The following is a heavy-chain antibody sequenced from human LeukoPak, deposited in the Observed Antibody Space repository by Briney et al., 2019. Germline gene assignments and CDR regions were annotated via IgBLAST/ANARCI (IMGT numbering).Heavy chain of an antibody. CDR1: GYTFTSYG. J-gene: IGHJ4*02. Sequence: ASVKVSCKASGYTFTSYGISWVRQAPGQGLEWMGWISAYNGNTNYAQKLQGRVTMTTDTSTSTAYMELRSLRSDDTAVYYCARAPYDYVWGSYRPTFVDYWGQGTLVTVFS. V-gene: IGHV1-18*01. CDR2: ISAYNGNT. D-gene: IGHD3-16*02. CDR3: ARAPYDYVWGSYRPTFVDY.